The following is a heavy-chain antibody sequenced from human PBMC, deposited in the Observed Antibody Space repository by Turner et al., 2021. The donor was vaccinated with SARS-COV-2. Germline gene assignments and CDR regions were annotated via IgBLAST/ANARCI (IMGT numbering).Heavy chain of an antibody. CDR3: VKGGSGWSMEFDY. Sequence: QVQLVESGGGVVQPGRSLRLSCAASGFTFSNYGMFWVRQAPGKGLECVALISYDGSNKHYADSVKGRFTISRDNSKNTLFLQMYSRRAEDTAVYYCVKGGSGWSMEFDYWGHGTLVTVSS. CDR2: ISYDGSNK. D-gene: IGHD6-19*01. V-gene: IGHV3-30*18. CDR1: GFTFSNYG. J-gene: IGHJ4*01.